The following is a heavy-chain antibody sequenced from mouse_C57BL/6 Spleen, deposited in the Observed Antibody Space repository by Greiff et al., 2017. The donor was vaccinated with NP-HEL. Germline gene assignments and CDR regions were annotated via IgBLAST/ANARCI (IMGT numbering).Heavy chain of an antibody. J-gene: IGHJ1*03. Sequence: EVQLQQSGPELVKPGASVKIPCKASGYTFTDYNMDWVKQSHGKSLEWIGDINPNNGGTIYNQKFKGKATLTVDKSSSTAYMELRSLTSEDTAVYYCARREDYYGSSYGYFDVWGTGTTVTVSS. V-gene: IGHV1-18*01. CDR2: INPNNGGT. CDR1: GYTFTDYN. D-gene: IGHD1-1*01. CDR3: ARREDYYGSSYGYFDV.